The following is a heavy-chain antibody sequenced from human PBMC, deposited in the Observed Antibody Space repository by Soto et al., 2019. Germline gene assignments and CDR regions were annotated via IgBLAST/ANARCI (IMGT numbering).Heavy chain of an antibody. J-gene: IGHJ5*02. D-gene: IGHD6-6*01. CDR1: GYTFITYG. Sequence: GASVKVSCKPSGYTFITYGISWVRQAPGQGLEWMGWISVYNGNTKYGQKFQGRVTMTTDTSTNTAYMELRSLRSDDTAVYYCARDYLAARPGWFDPWGQGTLVTVSS. CDR3: ARDYLAARPGWFDP. CDR2: ISVYNGNT. V-gene: IGHV1-18*01.